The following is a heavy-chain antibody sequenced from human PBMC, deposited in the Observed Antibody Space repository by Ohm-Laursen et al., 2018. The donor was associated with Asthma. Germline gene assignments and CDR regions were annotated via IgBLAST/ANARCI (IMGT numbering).Heavy chain of an antibody. D-gene: IGHD4-17*01. Sequence: SLRLSCAASGFTFSSYAMTWARQAPGKGLEWVSAISGSGDNTYYADSVKGRFTISRDNSKNTLYLQMNSLRAEDTAVYYCTKSRVYYGDYDYWGQGTLVTVSS. CDR3: TKSRVYYGDYDY. V-gene: IGHV3-23*01. CDR2: ISGSGDNT. CDR1: GFTFSSYA. J-gene: IGHJ4*02.